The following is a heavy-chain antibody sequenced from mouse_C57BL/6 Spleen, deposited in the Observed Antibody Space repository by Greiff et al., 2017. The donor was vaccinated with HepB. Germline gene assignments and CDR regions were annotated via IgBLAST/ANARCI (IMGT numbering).Heavy chain of an antibody. V-gene: IGHV2-2*01. CDR2: IWSGGST. J-gene: IGHJ4*01. CDR3: ARKNYGDYYAMDY. CDR1: GFSLTSYG. Sequence: QVQLQQSGPGLVQPSQSLSITCTVSGFSLTSYGVHWVRQSPGKGLEWLGVIWSGGSTDYNAAFISRLSISKDNSTSQAFFKMNSLRADDTAIYYGARKNYGDYYAMDYWGQGTSVTVSS. D-gene: IGHD1-1*01.